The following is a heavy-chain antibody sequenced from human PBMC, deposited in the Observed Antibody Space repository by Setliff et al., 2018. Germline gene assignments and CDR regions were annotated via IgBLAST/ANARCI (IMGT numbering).Heavy chain of an antibody. CDR1: GGSISSYY. CDR2: IYYSGST. D-gene: IGHD4-17*01. V-gene: IGHV4-39*01. J-gene: IGHJ4*02. Sequence: SETLSLTCTVSGGSISSYYWGWIRQPPGKGLEWIGSIYYSGSTYYNPSLKSRVTISVDTSKNQFSPKLTSVTAADTAVYYCAGGRRYDYGWDFDYWGQGTLVTVSS. CDR3: AGGRRYDYGWDFDY.